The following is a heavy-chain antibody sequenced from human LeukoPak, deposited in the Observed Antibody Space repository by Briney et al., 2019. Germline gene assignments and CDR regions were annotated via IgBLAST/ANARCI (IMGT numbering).Heavy chain of an antibody. V-gene: IGHV3-74*01. CDR2: INSDGSST. CDR1: GFTFSSYG. CDR3: ARVRRYYGSGSNNGIIY. J-gene: IGHJ4*02. D-gene: IGHD3-10*01. Sequence: GGSLRLSCAGSGFTFSSYGMTWVRQAPGKGLEWVSRINSDGSSTSYADSVKGRFTISRDNSKNTLYLQMNSLRAEDTAVYYCARVRRYYGSGSNNGIIYWGQGTLVTVSS.